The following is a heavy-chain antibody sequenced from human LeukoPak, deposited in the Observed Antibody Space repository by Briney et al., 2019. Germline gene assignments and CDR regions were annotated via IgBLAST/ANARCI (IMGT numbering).Heavy chain of an antibody. CDR3: ARGPYLGTGYYY. J-gene: IGHJ4*02. CDR2: INHSGST. Sequence: SETLSLTCAVYGGSFSGYYWSWIRQPPGKGLEWIGEINHSGSTNYNPSLKSRVTISVDTSKNQFSLKLSSVTAADTPVYYCARGPYLGTGYYYWGQGTLVTVSS. D-gene: IGHD3/OR15-3a*01. V-gene: IGHV4-34*01. CDR1: GGSFSGYY.